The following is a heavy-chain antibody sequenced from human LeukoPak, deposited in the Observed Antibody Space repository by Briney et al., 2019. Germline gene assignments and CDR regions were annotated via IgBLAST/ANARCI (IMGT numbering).Heavy chain of an antibody. CDR1: GYTFTDYY. Sequence: ASVTVSFKASGYTFTDYYMYWVRQAPGQGLEWMGWIYPKSGGTNYAQKFQGRVTMTRDTSISTAYMELSSPTPDDTAIYYCAITWENSMDVWGQGTTVTVSS. CDR3: AITWENSMDV. J-gene: IGHJ6*02. CDR2: IYPKSGGT. D-gene: IGHD1-26*01. V-gene: IGHV1-2*02.